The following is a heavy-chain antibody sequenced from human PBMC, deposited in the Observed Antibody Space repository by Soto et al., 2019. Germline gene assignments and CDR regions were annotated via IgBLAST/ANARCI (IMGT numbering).Heavy chain of an antibody. V-gene: IGHV4-39*01. CDR1: SGSMSSSLNH. CDR2: INSSGNT. Sequence: TSETLSLTWIVSSGSMSSSLNHWGWIRQPPGKGLEWIGNINSSGNTYYNPSLQSRLTISVDTSNNQLSLTLSSVTAADTAVYYCARHIKGSGSFYLNVVDFWGRGTLVTVSS. CDR3: ARHIKGSGSFYLNVVDF. J-gene: IGHJ4*02. D-gene: IGHD3-10*01.